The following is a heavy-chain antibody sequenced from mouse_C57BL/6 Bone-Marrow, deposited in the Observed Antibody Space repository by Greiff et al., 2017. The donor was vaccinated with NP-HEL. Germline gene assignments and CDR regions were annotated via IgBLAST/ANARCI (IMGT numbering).Heavy chain of an antibody. D-gene: IGHD1-1*02. CDR3: AREGLWSFAY. Sequence: QVQLQQPGAELVRPGTSVKLSCKASGYTFTSYWMHWVKQRPGQGLEWIGVIDPSDSYTNYNQKFKGKATLTVDTSSSTAYMQLSSLTSEDSAVYYCAREGLWSFAYWGQGTLVTVSA. J-gene: IGHJ3*01. CDR1: GYTFTSYW. CDR2: IDPSDSYT. V-gene: IGHV1-59*01.